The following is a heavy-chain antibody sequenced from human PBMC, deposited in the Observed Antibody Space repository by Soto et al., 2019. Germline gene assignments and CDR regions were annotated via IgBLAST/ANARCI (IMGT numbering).Heavy chain of an antibody. Sequence: SQTLSLTCAISGDSVSSNSAAWNWIRQSPSRGLEWLGRTYYRSKWYNDYAVSVKSRITINPDTSKNQFSLQLNSVIPEETAVYYCARDVVYYDILTGYYQSYYFDYWGQGTLVTVSS. J-gene: IGHJ4*02. CDR1: GDSVSSNSAA. V-gene: IGHV6-1*01. D-gene: IGHD3-9*01. CDR2: TYYRSKWYN. CDR3: ARDVVYYDILTGYYQSYYFDY.